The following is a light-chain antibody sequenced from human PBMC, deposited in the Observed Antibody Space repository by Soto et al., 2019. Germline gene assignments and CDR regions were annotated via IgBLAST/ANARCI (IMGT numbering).Light chain of an antibody. CDR3: QQRSNWIT. Sequence: EIVLTQSPATLSLAPGERATLSCRASQSVSRYLAWYQQKPGQAPXLLIYDTSYRATGIPARFSGSGSATDFTLTISSLEPEDFAVYYCQQRSNWITFGQGTRLEIK. CDR2: DTS. J-gene: IGKJ5*01. V-gene: IGKV3-11*01. CDR1: QSVSRY.